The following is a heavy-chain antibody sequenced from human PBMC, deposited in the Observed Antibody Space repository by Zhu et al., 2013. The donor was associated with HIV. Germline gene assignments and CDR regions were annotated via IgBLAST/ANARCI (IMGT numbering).Heavy chain of an antibody. Sequence: QVQLVQSGAEVKKPGTSVRVSCKPSGYTFTTYGIAWVRQAPGQGLEWMGWISPYNGNINYAQRFQGRFSLTTDKLANRAFMDLSDLRSDDSATYYCARSVQIPDGEGDALDVWGQGTVVVVSS. CDR1: GYTFTTYG. CDR2: ISPYNGNI. CDR3: ARSVQIPDGEGDALDV. V-gene: IGHV1-18*01. J-gene: IGHJ3*01.